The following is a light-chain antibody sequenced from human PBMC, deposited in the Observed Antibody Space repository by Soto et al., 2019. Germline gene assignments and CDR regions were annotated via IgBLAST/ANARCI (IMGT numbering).Light chain of an antibody. CDR3: MQGSHWPWT. Sequence: DAVMTQSPVSLPVALGQPASISCRSIQSLVYSDGNTDLNWFQQRQGQSPRRLIYKVSNRDYGVPDRFSGSGSGTDFTLKISRVEAEDVGVYYCMQGSHWPWTLGQGTKVEIK. J-gene: IGKJ1*01. V-gene: IGKV2-30*01. CDR2: KVS. CDR1: QSLVYSDGNTD.